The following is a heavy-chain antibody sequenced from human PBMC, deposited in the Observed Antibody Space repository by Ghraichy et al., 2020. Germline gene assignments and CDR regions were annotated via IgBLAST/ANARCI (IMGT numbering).Heavy chain of an antibody. V-gene: IGHV3-66*01. CDR2: IYSGGST. CDR1: GFTVSSNY. D-gene: IGHD3-10*01. CDR3: ARDRYYGSGSPRYYYGMDV. Sequence: GGSLTLSCAASGFTVSSNYMSWVRQAPGKGLEWVSVIYSGGSTYYADSVKGRFTISRDNSKNTLYLQMNSLRAEDTAVYYCARDRYYGSGSPRYYYGMDVWGQGTTVTVSS. J-gene: IGHJ6*02.